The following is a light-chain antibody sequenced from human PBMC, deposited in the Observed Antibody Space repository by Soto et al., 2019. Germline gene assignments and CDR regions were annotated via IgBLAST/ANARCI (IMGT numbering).Light chain of an antibody. CDR2: SAS. V-gene: IGKV1-9*01. J-gene: IGKJ4*01. CDR1: QGISNY. CDR3: LQLNRYPLT. Sequence: DIQLTQSPSFLSASVGDRVTITCRASQGISNYLAWYQQKPGKAPELLVYSASTVQSGVPSRFSGGGSETEFSLTIGTLQPEDFATYYCLQLNRYPLTFGGGTKVDIK.